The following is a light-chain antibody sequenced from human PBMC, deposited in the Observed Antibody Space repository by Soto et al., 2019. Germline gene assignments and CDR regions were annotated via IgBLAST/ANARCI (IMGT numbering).Light chain of an antibody. CDR2: AAS. CDR3: QQFGSSLPWT. Sequence: IVLTQSPGTLSLSPWERATLSCRASQSLSSSYLAWYQQKPGQAPRLLIYAASRRATDIPDRFSGSGSGTDFTLTISRLEPEDFAVYYCQQFGSSLPWTFGQGTKVDIK. CDR1: QSLSSSY. J-gene: IGKJ1*01. V-gene: IGKV3-20*01.